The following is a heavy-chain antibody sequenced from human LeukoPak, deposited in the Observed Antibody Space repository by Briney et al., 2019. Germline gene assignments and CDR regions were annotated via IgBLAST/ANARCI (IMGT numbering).Heavy chain of an antibody. CDR3: ARVTGYMIEDYFDY. D-gene: IGHD3-9*01. Sequence: SENLSLTCTVSGGSISSTYWSWIRKPPAKGLERIGYIYYSGSTNYNPSLKSRVTISVDTSKNQFSLKLNSVTAADTAVCYCARVTGYMIEDYFDYWGQGTLVTVSS. V-gene: IGHV4-59*01. CDR2: IYYSGST. J-gene: IGHJ4*02. CDR1: GGSISSTY.